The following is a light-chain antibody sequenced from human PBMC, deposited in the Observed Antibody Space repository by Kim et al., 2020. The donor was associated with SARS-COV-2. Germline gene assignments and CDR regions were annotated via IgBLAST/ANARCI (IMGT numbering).Light chain of an antibody. V-gene: IGKV3-15*01. CDR2: DAS. J-gene: IGKJ1*01. Sequence: EVVLTQSPATLSVSPGERATLSCRASQSVSSNLAWYQQKPGQAPRLLINDASTRATGIPARFSGSGSGTEFTLTISSLQSEDFAVYYCQQYNNWWTLGQGTKVDIK. CDR1: QSVSSN. CDR3: QQYNNWWT.